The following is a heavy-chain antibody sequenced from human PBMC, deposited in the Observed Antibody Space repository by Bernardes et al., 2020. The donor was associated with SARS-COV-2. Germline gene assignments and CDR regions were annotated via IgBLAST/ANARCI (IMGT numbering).Heavy chain of an antibody. Sequence: SVKVSCKASGGTFSSYAISWVRQAPGQGLEWMGRIIPIFGTATYAQKFQGRVTITADESTSTAYMELSSLRSEDTAVYYCAYGSGASYYYYGMDVWGQGTTVTVSS. CDR1: GGTFSSYA. CDR3: AYGSGASYYYYGMDV. J-gene: IGHJ6*02. V-gene: IGHV1-69*13. D-gene: IGHD3-10*01. CDR2: IIPIFGTA.